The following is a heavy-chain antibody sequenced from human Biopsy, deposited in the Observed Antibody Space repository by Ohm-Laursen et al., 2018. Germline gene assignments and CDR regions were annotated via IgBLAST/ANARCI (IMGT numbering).Heavy chain of an antibody. CDR1: GYTFTSYY. CDR3: ARGPRGLVVITTTALYFDY. D-gene: IGHD3-22*01. Sequence: ESSVKVSCKASGYTFTSYYLHWVRQAPGQGLEWMGRINPNNDNTAYAQKFQGRITMTKDTSTSTVYMDLSSLTFDDSAVYYCARGPRGLVVITTTALYFDYWGQGNLATVSS. V-gene: IGHV1-46*01. J-gene: IGHJ4*02. CDR2: INPNNDNT.